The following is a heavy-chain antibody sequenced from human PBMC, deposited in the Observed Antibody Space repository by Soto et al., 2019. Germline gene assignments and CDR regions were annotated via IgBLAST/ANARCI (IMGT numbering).Heavy chain of an antibody. D-gene: IGHD3-10*01. J-gene: IGHJ4*02. CDR2: ISAYNGNT. Sequence: AASVKVSCKASGYTFTSYGISWVRQAPGQGLEWMGWISAYNGNTNYAQKLQGRVTMTTDTSTSTAYMELRSLRSDDTAVYYCARVGYYYGSGSYYGTRYYFDYWGQGTLVTVSS. CDR1: GYTFTSYG. CDR3: ARVGYYYGSGSYYGTRYYFDY. V-gene: IGHV1-18*01.